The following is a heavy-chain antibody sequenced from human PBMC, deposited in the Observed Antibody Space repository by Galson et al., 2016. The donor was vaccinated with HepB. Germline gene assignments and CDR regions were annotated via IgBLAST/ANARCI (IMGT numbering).Heavy chain of an antibody. V-gene: IGHV3-7*01. D-gene: IGHD2-2*01. CDR3: ATRPQAQGEPLPSAMRCFDF. Sequence: SLRLSCAASGFTFSSYAMAWVRQAPGKGLEWVANIKEDGSEKNYVDSVKGRFTISRDNAKNSLFLQMNSLRAEDTAVYYCATRPQAQGEPLPSAMRCFDFWGQGTLVAVSS. CDR1: GFTFSSYA. J-gene: IGHJ4*02. CDR2: IKEDGSEK.